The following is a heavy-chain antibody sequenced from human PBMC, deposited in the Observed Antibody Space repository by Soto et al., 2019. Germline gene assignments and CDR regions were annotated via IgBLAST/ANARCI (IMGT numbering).Heavy chain of an antibody. Sequence: QVQLVQSGVEVKKPGASMKVSCKASGYTFTNYGLSWVRQAPGQGLERMGGISGYNGNTNYPQRFQGRVTFTADTSTRTGYMELRSLRSDDTAVYYCARYSGVTGTTPRYFYGMDLWGQGTTVTVSS. CDR1: GYTFTNYG. V-gene: IGHV1-18*04. J-gene: IGHJ6*02. CDR2: ISGYNGNT. D-gene: IGHD1-20*01. CDR3: ARYSGVTGTTPRYFYGMDL.